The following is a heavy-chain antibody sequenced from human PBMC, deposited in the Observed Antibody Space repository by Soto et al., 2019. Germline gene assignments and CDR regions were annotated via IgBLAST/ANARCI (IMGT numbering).Heavy chain of an antibody. V-gene: IGHV4-59*01. Sequence: PSETLCLTCTVSGGSINSYYWSWIRQPPGKELEWIGYVNYRGDTMYSASLKSRVTISVDTSRNHFSLTFNSVTGGDTAMSSCARQPVAVWVFEKRGQG. J-gene: IGHJ1*01. CDR3: ARQPVAVWVFEK. D-gene: IGHD6-19*01. CDR1: GGSINSYY. CDR2: VNYRGDT.